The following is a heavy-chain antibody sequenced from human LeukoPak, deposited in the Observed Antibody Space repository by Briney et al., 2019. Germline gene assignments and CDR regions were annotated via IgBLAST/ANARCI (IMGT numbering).Heavy chain of an antibody. CDR2: INPNSGGT. CDR3: ARDGSHDFWSGYYYYYYYMDV. CDR1: GYTFTGYY. V-gene: IGHV1-2*02. D-gene: IGHD3-3*01. J-gene: IGHJ6*03. Sequence: EASVKVSCKASGYTFTGYYMHWVRQAPGQGLEWMGWINPNSGGTNYAQKFQGRVTMTRDTSISTAYMELSRLRSDDTAVYYCARDGSHDFWSGYYYYYYYMDVWGKGTTVTVSS.